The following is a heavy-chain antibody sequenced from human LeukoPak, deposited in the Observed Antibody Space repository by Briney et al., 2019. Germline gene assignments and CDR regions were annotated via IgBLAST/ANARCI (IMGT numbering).Heavy chain of an antibody. J-gene: IGHJ6*02. CDR1: GGSFSGYY. V-gene: IGHV4-34*01. Sequence: SETLSLTCAVYGGSFSGYYWSWIRQPPGKGLEWIGEINHSGSTNYNPSLKSRVTISVDTFKNQFSLKLSSVTAADTAVYYCARKTRSYYYYGMDVWGQGTTVTVSS. CDR2: INHSGST. CDR3: ARKTRSYYYYGMDV. D-gene: IGHD1/OR15-1a*01.